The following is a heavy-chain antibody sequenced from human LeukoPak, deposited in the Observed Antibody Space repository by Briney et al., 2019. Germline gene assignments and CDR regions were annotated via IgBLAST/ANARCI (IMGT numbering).Heavy chain of an antibody. CDR1: GFTFSSYA. CDR2: ISSSSSYI. V-gene: IGHV3-21*01. Sequence: GGSLRLSCAASGFTFSSYAMNWVRQAPGKGLEWVSSISSSSSYIYYADSVKGRFTISRDNAKNSLYLQMNSLRAEDTAVYYCARDGGAAAGPDYWGQGTLVTVSS. J-gene: IGHJ4*02. D-gene: IGHD6-13*01. CDR3: ARDGGAAAGPDY.